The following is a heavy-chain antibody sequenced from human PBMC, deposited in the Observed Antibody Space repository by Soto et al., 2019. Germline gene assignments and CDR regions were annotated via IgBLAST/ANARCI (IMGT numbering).Heavy chain of an antibody. CDR1: GGSISSSNW. Sequence: QVQLQESGPGLVKPSGTLSLTCAVSGGSISSSNWWSWVRQPPGKGLEWIGEIYHSGSTNYNPSLNLRVTISVDKSKNQFSLKLSSVTAADTAVYYCARRPYGDYVTDEPFDYWGQGTLVTVSS. CDR2: IYHSGST. D-gene: IGHD4-17*01. V-gene: IGHV4-4*02. J-gene: IGHJ4*02. CDR3: ARRPYGDYVTDEPFDY.